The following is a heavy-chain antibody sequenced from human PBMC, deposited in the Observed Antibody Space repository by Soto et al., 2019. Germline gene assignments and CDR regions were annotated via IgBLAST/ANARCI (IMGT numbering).Heavy chain of an antibody. J-gene: IGHJ6*02. Sequence: GALRLSCAASGFTFDDYTMHWVRQAPGKGLEWVSLISWDGGSTYYADSVKGRFTISRDNSKNSLYLQMNSLRTEDTALYYCAKDIAYSSSSGYYYYGMDVWGQGTTVTVSS. CDR3: AKDIAYSSSSGYYYYGMDV. V-gene: IGHV3-43*01. CDR1: GFTFDDYT. D-gene: IGHD6-6*01. CDR2: ISWDGGST.